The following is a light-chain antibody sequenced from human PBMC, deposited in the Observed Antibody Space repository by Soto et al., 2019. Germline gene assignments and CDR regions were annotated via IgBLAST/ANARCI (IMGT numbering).Light chain of an antibody. CDR1: QTIKSDY. Sequence: EIVLTQSPGTLSLSPGERATLSCGASQTIKSDYLAWYQQKPGLPPRLLMFGASSRPTGIPDRFSGSGSGTEFTLTILEPEDFAVYYCQQYGSSPVTFGPGTKVVI. CDR2: GAS. J-gene: IGKJ4*02. CDR3: QQYGSSPVT. V-gene: IGKV3-20*01.